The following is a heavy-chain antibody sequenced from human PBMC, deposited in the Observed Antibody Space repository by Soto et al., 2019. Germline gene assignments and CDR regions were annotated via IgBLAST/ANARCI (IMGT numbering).Heavy chain of an antibody. J-gene: IGHJ3*02. CDR3: ARAQGYYDSSAADAFDI. Sequence: PRLSCAASGFTVSSNYMSWVRQAPGKGLEWVSVIYSGGSTYYADSVKGRFTISRDNSKNTLYLQMNSLRAEDTAVYYCARAQGYYDSSAADAFDIWGQGTMVTVSS. CDR2: IYSGGST. D-gene: IGHD3-22*01. V-gene: IGHV3-53*01. CDR1: GFTVSSNY.